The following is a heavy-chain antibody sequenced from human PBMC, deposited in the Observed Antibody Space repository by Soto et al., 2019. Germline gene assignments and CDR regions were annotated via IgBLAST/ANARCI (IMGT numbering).Heavy chain of an antibody. D-gene: IGHD6-13*01. V-gene: IGHV1-3*01. Sequence: QVQLVQSGAEVKKPGASVKVSCKASGNTFTSYAMHWVRQAPGQRLERMGWVNAGNGNTKYSQNFQGRVTITRDTSATTAYMELSSLRSEDTAVYFCARAGSSTWYYYGMDVWGQGTTVTVSS. CDR3: ARAGSSTWYYYGMDV. CDR2: VNAGNGNT. CDR1: GNTFTSYA. J-gene: IGHJ6*02.